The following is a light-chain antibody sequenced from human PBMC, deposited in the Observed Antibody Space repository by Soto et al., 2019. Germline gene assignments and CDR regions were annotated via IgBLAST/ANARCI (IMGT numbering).Light chain of an antibody. CDR2: DVS. CDR1: SSDVGGYNY. CDR3: SSYTSSSTFYV. V-gene: IGLV2-14*01. J-gene: IGLJ1*01. Sequence: QSVLTQPASVSGSPGQSITISCTGTSSDVGGYNYVSWYQQHPGKAPKLMIYDVSNRSSGVSNRFSGSKSGNTASLTISGLQAEDEADYYCSSYTSSSTFYVFGTGTKVTVL.